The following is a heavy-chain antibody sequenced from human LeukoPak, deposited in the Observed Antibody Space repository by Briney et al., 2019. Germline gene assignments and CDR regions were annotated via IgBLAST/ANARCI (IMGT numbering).Heavy chain of an antibody. Sequence: PSETLSLTCTVSGGSISSYYWSWIRQPPGKGLEWIGYIYYSGSTNYNPSLKSRVTISVDTSKNQFSLKLSSVTAADTAVYYCVRSVAPYNWFDPWRQGTLVTVSS. V-gene: IGHV4-59*01. CDR2: IYYSGST. CDR3: VRSVAPYNWFDP. CDR1: GGSISSYY. J-gene: IGHJ5*02.